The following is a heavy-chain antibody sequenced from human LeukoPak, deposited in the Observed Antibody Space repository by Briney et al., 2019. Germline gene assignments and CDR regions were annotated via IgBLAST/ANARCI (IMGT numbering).Heavy chain of an antibody. J-gene: IGHJ3*02. V-gene: IGHV3-9*03. CDR1: GFTFDDYA. CDR3: AKVVFSGSAGGAFDI. D-gene: IGHD3-10*02. CDR2: ISWNSGSI. Sequence: GRSLRLSCAASGFTFDDYAMHWVRQAPGKGLEWVSGISWNSGSIGYADSVKGRFTISRDNAKNSLYLQMNSLRAEDMALYYCAKVVFSGSAGGAFDIWGQGTMVTVSS.